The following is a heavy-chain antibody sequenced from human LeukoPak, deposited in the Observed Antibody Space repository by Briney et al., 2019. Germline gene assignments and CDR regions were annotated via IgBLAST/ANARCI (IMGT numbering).Heavy chain of an antibody. CDR2: IYSGGST. Sequence: GGSLRLSCAASGFTVSSNYMSWVRQAPGKGLEWVSVIYSGGSTYYADSVKGRFTISRHNSKNTLYLQMNSLRAEYTAVYYCARAGYSGCSCFDVFYFDYLCQGTMVIVGS. CDR1: GFTVSSNY. J-gene: IGHJ4*02. V-gene: IGHV3-53*04. CDR3: ARAGYSGCSCFDVFYFDY. D-gene: IGHD2-15*01.